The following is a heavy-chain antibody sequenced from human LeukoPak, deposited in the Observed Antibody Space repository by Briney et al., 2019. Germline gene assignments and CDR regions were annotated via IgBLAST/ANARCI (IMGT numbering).Heavy chain of an antibody. CDR2: INHSGST. D-gene: IGHD3-16*01. CDR3: ARAKIDDYVWGSYKSIFDY. Sequence: PSETLSLTCAVYGGSFSGYYWSWIRQPPGKGLEGIGEINHSGSTNYNPSLKSRVTISVDTSKNQFSLKLSSVTAADTAVYYCARAKIDDYVWGSYKSIFDYWGQGTLVTVSS. CDR1: GGSFSGYY. V-gene: IGHV4-34*01. J-gene: IGHJ4*02.